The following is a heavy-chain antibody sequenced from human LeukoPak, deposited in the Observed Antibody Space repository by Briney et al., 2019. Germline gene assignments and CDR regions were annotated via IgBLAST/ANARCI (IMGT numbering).Heavy chain of an antibody. CDR2: FYYTGST. CDR3: ARHSRSGYGYYESAFDI. CDR1: GGSISSSGYY. Sequence: PSETLSLTCIVSGGSISSSGYYWDWIRQPPGKGLEWSGNFYYTGSTYYNPSLKSRITISVDTSKNQFSLKLRSVTAADTAVYYCARHSRSGYGYYESAFDIWGQGTMVTVSS. V-gene: IGHV4-39*01. D-gene: IGHD5-18*01. J-gene: IGHJ3*02.